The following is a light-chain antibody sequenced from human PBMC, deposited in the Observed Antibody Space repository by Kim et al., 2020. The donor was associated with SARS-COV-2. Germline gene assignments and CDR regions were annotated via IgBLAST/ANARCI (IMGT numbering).Light chain of an antibody. CDR1: QSVSSN. J-gene: IGKJ1*01. CDR2: GAS. CDR3: QQYNSWPRT. Sequence: EIVMTQSPATLSVSPGERATLSCRASQSVSSNLAWYQQKPGQAPRLLIYGASTRATGIPAMFSGSGSGTEFTLTISSLQSEDFAVYYCQQYNSWPRTFGEGTKVDIK. V-gene: IGKV3-15*01.